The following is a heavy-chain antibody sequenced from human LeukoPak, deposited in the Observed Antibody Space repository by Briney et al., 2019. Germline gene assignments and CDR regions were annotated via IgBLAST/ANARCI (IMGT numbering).Heavy chain of an antibody. D-gene: IGHD3-10*02. J-gene: IGHJ6*02. CDR2: IRSKANSYAT. Sequence: GGSLRLSCAASGFTFSGSAMHWVRQASGKGLEWVGRIRSKANSYATAYAASVKGRFTISRDDSKNTAYLQMNSLKTEDTAVYYCTRTLYYYVNIYYYGMDVWGQGTTVTVSS. V-gene: IGHV3-73*01. CDR1: GFTFSGSA. CDR3: TRTLYYYVNIYYYGMDV.